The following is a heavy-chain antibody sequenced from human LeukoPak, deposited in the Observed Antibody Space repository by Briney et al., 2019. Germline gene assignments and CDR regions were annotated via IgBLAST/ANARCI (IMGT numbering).Heavy chain of an antibody. CDR2: IYYSGST. CDR3: ARRVRQFDY. CDR1: GGSISSSSYY. V-gene: IGHV4-39*01. J-gene: IGHJ4*02. Sequence: PSETLSLTCTVSGGSISSSSYYWGWIRQPPGKGLEWIGGIYYSGSTYYNPSLKSRVTISVDTSKNQFSLKLSSVTAADTAVYYCARRVRQFDYWGQGTLVTVSS.